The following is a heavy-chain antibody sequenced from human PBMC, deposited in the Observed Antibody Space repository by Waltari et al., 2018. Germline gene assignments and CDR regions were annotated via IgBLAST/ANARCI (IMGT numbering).Heavy chain of an antibody. Sequence: QVQLVQSGAAVKKPGASVKVSCTASGYSFTAYYMPWVKQAPGQGLEWMGWINPNSGGTNYAQKFQGRVTMTRDTSISTAYMELNSLRSDDTAVYYCARVISGSYEIDPWGQGTLVTVSS. V-gene: IGHV1-2*02. J-gene: IGHJ5*02. CDR2: INPNSGGT. CDR3: ARVISGSYEIDP. D-gene: IGHD1-26*01. CDR1: GYSFTAYY.